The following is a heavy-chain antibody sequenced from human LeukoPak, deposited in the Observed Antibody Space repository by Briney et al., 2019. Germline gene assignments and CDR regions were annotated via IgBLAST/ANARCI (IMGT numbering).Heavy chain of an antibody. J-gene: IGHJ3*02. CDR2: ISSSSSTI. CDR1: GFTFSSYS. V-gene: IGHV3-48*01. Sequence: GGSLRLSCAASGFTFSSYSMNWVRLAPGKGLEWVSYISSSSSTIYYADSVKGRFTISRDNAKNSLYLQMNSLRAEDTAVYYCARVSGYSSGWIDAFDIWGQGTMVTVSS. CDR3: ARVSGYSSGWIDAFDI. D-gene: IGHD6-19*01.